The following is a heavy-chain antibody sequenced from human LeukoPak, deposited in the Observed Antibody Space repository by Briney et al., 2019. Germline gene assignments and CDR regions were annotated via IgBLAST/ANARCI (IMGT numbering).Heavy chain of an antibody. CDR3: ARWGGGSLRAYDV. CDR2: VHFSGRS. CDR1: AVSITSNH. D-gene: IGHD2-15*01. Sequence: PSETLSLTCTVSAVSITSNHGKWIPQPPGKGLEWIGYVHFSGRSLYNPSLKSRVTLSTDTSKNHITLDLNFVTAADTAVYYCARWGGGSLRAYDVWGQGTMATVSS. J-gene: IGHJ3*01. V-gene: IGHV4-59*01.